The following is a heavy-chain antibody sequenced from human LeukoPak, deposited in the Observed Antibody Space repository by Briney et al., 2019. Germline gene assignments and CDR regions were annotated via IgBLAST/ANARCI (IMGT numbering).Heavy chain of an antibody. CDR1: GGSISSGDYY. Sequence: PSETLSLTCTVSGGSISSGDYYWSWIRQPPGKGLEWIGYLYYSGSTYYNPSLKSRVTISVDASKNQFSLKLSSVTAADTAVYYCAGAGYDILTGDPDAFDIWGQGTMVTVSS. CDR3: AGAGYDILTGDPDAFDI. J-gene: IGHJ3*02. V-gene: IGHV4-30-4*01. D-gene: IGHD3-9*01. CDR2: LYYSGST.